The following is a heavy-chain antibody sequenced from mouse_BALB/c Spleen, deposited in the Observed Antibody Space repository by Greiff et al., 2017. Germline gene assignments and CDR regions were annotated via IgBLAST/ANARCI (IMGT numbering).Heavy chain of an antibody. V-gene: IGHV1S135*01. Sequence: EVQLVESGPELVKPGASVKVSCKASGSAFTSYNMYWVKQSHGKSLEWIGYIDPYNGGTSYNQKFKGKATLAVANSSSTAYMHLNSLTSEDSAVYYCARRGYHYAMDYWGQGTSVTVSS. J-gene: IGHJ4*01. D-gene: IGHD2-2*01. CDR3: ARRGYHYAMDY. CDR1: GSAFTSYN. CDR2: IDPYNGGT.